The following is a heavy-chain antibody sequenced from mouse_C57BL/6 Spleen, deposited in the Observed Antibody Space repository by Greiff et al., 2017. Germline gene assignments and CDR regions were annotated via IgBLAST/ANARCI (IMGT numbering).Heavy chain of an antibody. CDR2: INPNNGGT. V-gene: IGHV1-22*01. D-gene: IGHD1-1*01. Sequence: VQLKESGPELVKPGASVKMSCKASGYTFTDYNMHWVKQSHGKSLEWIGYINPNNGGTSYNQKFKGKATLTVNKSSSTAYMELRSLTSEDSAVYYCARGDYGSSQLLGYWGQGTTLTVSS. CDR1: GYTFTDYN. J-gene: IGHJ2*01. CDR3: ARGDYGSSQLLGY.